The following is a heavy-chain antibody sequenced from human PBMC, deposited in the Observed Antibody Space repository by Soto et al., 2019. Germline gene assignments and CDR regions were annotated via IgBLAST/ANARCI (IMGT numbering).Heavy chain of an antibody. Sequence: SETLSLTCTVSGGSISSYYWSWIRQPPGKGLEWIGYVYYSGSTNYNPSLKSRVTISVDTSKNQFSLKLSSVTAADTAVYYCARDLLWFGELGPDYYYGMDVWGQGTTVTVSS. CDR3: ARDLLWFGELGPDYYYGMDV. CDR2: VYYSGST. V-gene: IGHV4-59*01. CDR1: GGSISSYY. J-gene: IGHJ6*02. D-gene: IGHD3-10*01.